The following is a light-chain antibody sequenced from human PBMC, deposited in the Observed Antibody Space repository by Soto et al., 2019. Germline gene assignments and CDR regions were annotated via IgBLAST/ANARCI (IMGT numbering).Light chain of an antibody. CDR1: QSVSIR. J-gene: IGKJ5*01. V-gene: IGKV3-11*01. Sequence: EIIMRQSPEILSVSPGARETLSCRASQSVSIRLAWYQQNPGQAHRLLIFDASTRATGIPARFSGSGSGTEFTLTISSLEPEDFALYYCQQRSNWPITFGQGTRLEIK. CDR3: QQRSNWPIT. CDR2: DAS.